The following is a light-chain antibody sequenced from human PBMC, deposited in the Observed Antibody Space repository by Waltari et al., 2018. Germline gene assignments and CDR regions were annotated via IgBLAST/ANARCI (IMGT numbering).Light chain of an antibody. CDR3: QQYGSTPRT. J-gene: IGKJ1*01. Sequence: IVLTQSPGTLSLSPGQGATLSCRASQSVNTNSLAWYQQKPGRAPRLLIFGASTRATGTPDRFSGNGSWAEFTLTISRLEPEDFAMYYCQQYGSTPRTFGQGTKVEIK. V-gene: IGKV3-20*01. CDR1: QSVNTNS. CDR2: GAS.